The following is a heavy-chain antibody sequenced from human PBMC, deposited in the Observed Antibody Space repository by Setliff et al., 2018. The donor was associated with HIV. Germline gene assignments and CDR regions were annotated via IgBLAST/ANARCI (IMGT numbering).Heavy chain of an antibody. Sequence: ASVKVSCKASGYTFTSYGISWVRQAPGQGLEWMGWINPNSGGTSYAQKFQDWVTMTRDTPISTAYMELSRLRSDDTAVYYCARDRGYSNGLDYYYGMDVWGQGTTVTVSS. V-gene: IGHV1-2*04. D-gene: IGHD4-4*01. CDR3: ARDRGYSNGLDYYYGMDV. J-gene: IGHJ6*02. CDR1: GYTFTSYG. CDR2: INPNSGGT.